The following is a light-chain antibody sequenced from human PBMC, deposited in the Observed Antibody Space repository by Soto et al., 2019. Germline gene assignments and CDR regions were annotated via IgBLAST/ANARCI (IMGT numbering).Light chain of an antibody. CDR1: SSTIGSNT. CDR2: TNN. J-gene: IGLJ1*01. Sequence: QSELTQPPSASGTPGQRVTISCSGSSSTIGSNTVNWFQQLPGTAPKLLIYTNNQRPSGVPDRFSGSKSGTSASLAISGLQSEDEADYYCAAWDDSLNAYVFGTGTKLTVL. CDR3: AAWDDSLNAYV. V-gene: IGLV1-44*01.